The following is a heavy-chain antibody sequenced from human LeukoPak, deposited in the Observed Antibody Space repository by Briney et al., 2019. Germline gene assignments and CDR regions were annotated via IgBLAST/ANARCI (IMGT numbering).Heavy chain of an antibody. CDR1: GFTFSSYG. Sequence: GGSLRLSCAASGFTFSSYGMHWVRQAPGKGLEWVAVIWYDGSNKYYADSVKGRFTISRDNSKNTLYLQMNSLRAEDTAVYYCAKDPDYDSSGVDYWGQGTLVTVSS. J-gene: IGHJ4*02. D-gene: IGHD3-22*01. CDR2: IWYDGSNK. V-gene: IGHV3-30*02. CDR3: AKDPDYDSSGVDY.